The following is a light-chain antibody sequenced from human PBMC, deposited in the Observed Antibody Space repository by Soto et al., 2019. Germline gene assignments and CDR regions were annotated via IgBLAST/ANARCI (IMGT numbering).Light chain of an antibody. J-gene: IGLJ2*01. CDR2: SNN. Sequence: QSVLTQPPSASGTPGQRVTISCSGSSSNIGTNYVYWYQQLPGTAPTLLISSNNQRPSGVPDRFSGSKSGTSASLAISGLRSEDEADYYCAAWDDSLRGVVFGGGTKVTVL. V-gene: IGLV1-47*02. CDR3: AAWDDSLRGVV. CDR1: SSNIGTNY.